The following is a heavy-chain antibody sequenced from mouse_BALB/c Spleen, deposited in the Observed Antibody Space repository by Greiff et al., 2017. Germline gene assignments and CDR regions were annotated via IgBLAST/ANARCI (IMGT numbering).Heavy chain of an antibody. CDR1: GYSITSGYS. D-gene: IGHD2-14*01. CDR3: ARSDRYPFAY. J-gene: IGHJ3*01. V-gene: IGHV3-1*02. CDR2: IHYSGST. Sequence: DVKLQESGPDLVKPSQSLSLTCTVTGYSITSGYSWHWLRQFPGNKLEWMGYIHYSGSTNYNPSLKSRISITRDTSKNQFFLQLNSVTTEDTATYYCARSDRYPFAYWGQGTLVTVSA.